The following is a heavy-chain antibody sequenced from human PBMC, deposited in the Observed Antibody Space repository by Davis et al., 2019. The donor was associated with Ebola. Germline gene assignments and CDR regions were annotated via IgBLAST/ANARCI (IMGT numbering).Heavy chain of an antibody. J-gene: IGHJ4*02. CDR3: ARDLGMDH. D-gene: IGHD3/OR15-3a*01. CDR2: SSGYNDKT. V-gene: IGHV1-18*04. CDR1: GYSFSSYG. Sequence: ASVKVSCKSSGYSFSSYGIYWVRQAPGQGLEWIGWSSGYNDKTNYAQRFQDRVTPTRDTSTSTAYMELRNLAYDDTAVYFCARDLGMDHWGQGTLVTVSS.